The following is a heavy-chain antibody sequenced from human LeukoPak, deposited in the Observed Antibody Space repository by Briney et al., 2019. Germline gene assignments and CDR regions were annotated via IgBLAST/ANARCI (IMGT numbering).Heavy chain of an antibody. V-gene: IGHV1-18*01. CDR3: ARVRGYNWEGAFDY. D-gene: IGHD5-24*01. Sequence: ASVKVSCKASGYTFTSYGIRWVPQAPGQGLEWMGWISAYNGNTNYAQKLQGRVTMTIDTSTSTAYMELRSLRSDDTAVYYCARVRGYNWEGAFDYWGKGTLVTVSS. J-gene: IGHJ4*02. CDR1: GYTFTSYG. CDR2: ISAYNGNT.